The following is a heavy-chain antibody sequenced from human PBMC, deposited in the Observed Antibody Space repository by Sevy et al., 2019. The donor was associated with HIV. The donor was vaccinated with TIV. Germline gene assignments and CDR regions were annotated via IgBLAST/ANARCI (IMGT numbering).Heavy chain of an antibody. D-gene: IGHD3-16*01. CDR3: ARVGVRDYYYGMDV. J-gene: IGHJ6*02. Sequence: SETLSLTCTVSGGSISSGGYYWSWIRQHPGKGLEWIGYIYYSGSTYYNPSLKRRVTISVDTSTIQFSQKLGSVTAADTAVYYCARVGVRDYYYGMDVWGQGTTVTVSS. CDR2: IYYSGST. CDR1: GGSISSGGYY. V-gene: IGHV4-31*03.